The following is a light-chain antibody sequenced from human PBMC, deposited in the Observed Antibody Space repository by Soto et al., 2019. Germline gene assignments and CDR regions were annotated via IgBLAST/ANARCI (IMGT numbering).Light chain of an antibody. Sequence: VLTQSPGTLSLSPGDRATLSCRASQRVSGSSLAWYQQKPGQAPRLLIYGGSNRATGVPDRFSGSGSGADFTLTISRLEPEDFAVYHCQPYGNSPSFGQGTKLESK. CDR1: QRVSGSS. V-gene: IGKV3-20*01. J-gene: IGKJ2*01. CDR3: QPYGNSPS. CDR2: GGS.